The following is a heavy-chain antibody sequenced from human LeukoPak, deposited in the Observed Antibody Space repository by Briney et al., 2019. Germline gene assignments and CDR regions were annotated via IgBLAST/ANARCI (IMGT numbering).Heavy chain of an antibody. CDR3: ARDGGYSYGYPNWFDP. V-gene: IGHV4-59*01. J-gene: IGHJ5*02. CDR1: GGSISNYY. Sequence: SETLSLTCTVSGGSISNYYWSWIRQPPGKGLEWIGYIYYSGSTNYNPSLKSRVTISVDTSKNQFSLKLSSVTAADTAVYYCARDGGYSYGYPNWFDPWGQGTLVTVSS. D-gene: IGHD5-18*01. CDR2: IYYSGST.